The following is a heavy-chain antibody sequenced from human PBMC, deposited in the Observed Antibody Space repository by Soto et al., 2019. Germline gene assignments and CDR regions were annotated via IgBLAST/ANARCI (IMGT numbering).Heavy chain of an antibody. CDR1: GFSFSSYG. CDR2: IWYDGSNK. J-gene: IGHJ4*02. Sequence: QVQLVESGGGVVQPGRSLRLSCAASGFSFSSYGMHWVRQAPGMGLEWVAVIWYDGSNKYYADSVKGRFTISRDNSKNTLYLQMNSLRAEDTAVYYCAREGYSSSWKYYFDSWGQGTLVTVSS. D-gene: IGHD6-13*01. CDR3: AREGYSSSWKYYFDS. V-gene: IGHV3-33*01.